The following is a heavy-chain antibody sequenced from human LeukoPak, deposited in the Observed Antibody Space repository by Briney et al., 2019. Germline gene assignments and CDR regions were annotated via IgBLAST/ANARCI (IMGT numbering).Heavy chain of an antibody. CDR1: GDTLTELS. J-gene: IGHJ6*03. Sequence: GASVKVSCKVSGDTLTELSTHWVRQAPGKGLEWMGWINPNSGGTNYAQKFQGRVTMTRDTSISTAYMELSRLRSDDTAVYYCAREEIKWGYDFWSGSGYYYYYMDVWGKGTTVTVSS. CDR2: INPNSGGT. D-gene: IGHD3-3*01. CDR3: AREEIKWGYDFWSGSGYYYYYMDV. V-gene: IGHV1-2*02.